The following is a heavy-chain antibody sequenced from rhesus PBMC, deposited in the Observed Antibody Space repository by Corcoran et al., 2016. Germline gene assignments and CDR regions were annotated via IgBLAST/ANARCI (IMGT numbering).Heavy chain of an antibody. CDR1: GGSINSNY. D-gene: IGHD4-11*01. Sequence: QVQLQQWGEGLVKPSETLSLTCAVYGGSINSNYWSWIRQPPGKGLDWIGRIRSGGSTNYNPSLQSRVTISIDTSKNQFSLKLSSVTAADTAVYYCARGLIDYWGQGVLVTVSS. J-gene: IGHJ4*01. CDR2: IRSGGST. V-gene: IGHV4-160*01. CDR3: ARGLIDY.